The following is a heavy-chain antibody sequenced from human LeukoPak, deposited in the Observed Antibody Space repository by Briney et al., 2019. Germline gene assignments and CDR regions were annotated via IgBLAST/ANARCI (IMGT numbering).Heavy chain of an antibody. V-gene: IGHV3-30*03. CDR2: ISYDGSNK. CDR3: ARDRYSGYDKYYFDY. CDR1: GFTFSSYG. J-gene: IGHJ4*02. D-gene: IGHD5-12*01. Sequence: PGRSLRLSCAASGFTFSSYGMHWVRQAPGKGLEWVAVISYDGSNKYYADSVKGRFTISRDNSKNTLYLQMNSLRAEDTAVYYCARDRYSGYDKYYFDYWGQGTLVTVSS.